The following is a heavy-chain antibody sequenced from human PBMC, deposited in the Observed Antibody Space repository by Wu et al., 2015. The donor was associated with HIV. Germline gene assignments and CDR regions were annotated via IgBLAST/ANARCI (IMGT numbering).Heavy chain of an antibody. V-gene: IGHV1-2*02. D-gene: IGHD4-17*01. CDR3: ARDMGHDYGESSSGGGWVRVADDGPSTXSPAVHQRTAYG. CDR2: INPNSGGT. J-gene: IGHJ6*01. Sequence: QVQLVQSGAELKKPGASVKVSCKASGYTFTGYYMHWVRQAPGQGLEWMGWINPNSGGTNSAQKFQGRVTMTRDTSISTAYMELSRLRSDDTAVYYCARDMGHDYGESSSGGGWVRVADDGPSTXSPAVHQRTAYG. CDR1: GYTFTGYY.